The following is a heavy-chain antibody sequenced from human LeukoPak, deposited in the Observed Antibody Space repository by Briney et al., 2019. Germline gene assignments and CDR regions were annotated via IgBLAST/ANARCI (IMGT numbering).Heavy chain of an antibody. CDR1: GFTFSSYA. J-gene: IGHJ4*02. CDR3: ARDRQLAFDY. Sequence: GGSLRLSCAASGFTFSSYAMHWVRQAPGKGLEWVAVISYDGSNKYYADSVKGRFTISRDNSKNTLYLQMNSLRAEDTAVYYCARDRQLAFDYRGQGTLVTVSS. V-gene: IGHV3-30-3*01. D-gene: IGHD2-2*01. CDR2: ISYDGSNK.